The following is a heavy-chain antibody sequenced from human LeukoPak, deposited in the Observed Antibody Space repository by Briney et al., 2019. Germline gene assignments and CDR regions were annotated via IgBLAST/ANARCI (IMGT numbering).Heavy chain of an antibody. D-gene: IGHD3-3*01. J-gene: IGHJ4*02. CDR3: ARHGSHFGLIIKFEY. CDR2: ISGYSGNT. Sequence: ASVKVSCKASGYTFSIYDITWVRQAPGQGLEWMGWISGYSGNTKYAQKFQDRVTMATDTSTNTAYMELRSLRSDDTAVYYCARHGSHFGLIIKFEYWGQGTLVTVSS. CDR1: GYTFSIYD. V-gene: IGHV1-18*01.